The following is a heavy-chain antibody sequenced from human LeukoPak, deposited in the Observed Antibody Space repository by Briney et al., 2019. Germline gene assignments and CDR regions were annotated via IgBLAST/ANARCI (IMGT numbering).Heavy chain of an antibody. V-gene: IGHV3-48*04. CDR3: ARAAGGDY. J-gene: IGHJ4*02. CDR1: GFTLSSNS. Sequence: PGGSLRLSCAASGFTLSSNSMKWVRKAPGKGLEWVAYISSGSDTIYTADSVKGRFTIARDNAKNSLYLQMNSLRAEDTAVYYCARAAGGDYWGQGTLVTVSS. CDR2: ISSGSDTI. D-gene: IGHD3-10*01.